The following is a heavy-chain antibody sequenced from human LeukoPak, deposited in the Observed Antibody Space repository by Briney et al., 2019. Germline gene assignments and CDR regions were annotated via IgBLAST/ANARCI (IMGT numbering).Heavy chain of an antibody. CDR1: GYSFTSYW. V-gene: IGHV5-51*01. Sequence: GESLKISCKGSGYSFTSYWIGWVRQMLGKGLEWMGIIYPGDSDTRYSPSFQGQVTISADKSISTAYLQWSSLKASDTAMYYCARATDYYDSSGYYYDAYYFDYWGQGTLVTVSS. CDR3: ARATDYYDSSGYYYDAYYFDY. D-gene: IGHD3-22*01. J-gene: IGHJ4*02. CDR2: IYPGDSDT.